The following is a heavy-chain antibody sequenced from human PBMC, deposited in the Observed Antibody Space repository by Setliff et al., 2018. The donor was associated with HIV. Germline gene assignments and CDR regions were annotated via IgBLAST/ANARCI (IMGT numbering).Heavy chain of an antibody. CDR3: ARVRTYSDFYYPAPIPSYYFDF. J-gene: IGHJ4*02. CDR2: ISVFNGNT. Sequence: ASVKVSCKASGYTFSSYGISWVRQAPGQGLEWVGWISVFNGNTDYAEKFEGRVTMTTDTSTNTAYMELRSLRSDDTAIYYCARVRTYSDFYYPAPIPSYYFDFWGQGTLVTVSS. V-gene: IGHV1-18*01. CDR1: GYTFSSYG. D-gene: IGHD1-26*01.